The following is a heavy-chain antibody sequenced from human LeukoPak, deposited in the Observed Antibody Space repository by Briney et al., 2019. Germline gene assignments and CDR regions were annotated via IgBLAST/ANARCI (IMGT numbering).Heavy chain of an antibody. CDR1: GFTFSSYA. CDR2: INHSGST. D-gene: IGHD2-15*01. J-gene: IGHJ6*02. Sequence: GSLRLSCAASGFTFSSYAMSWVRQPPGKGLEWIGEINHSGSTNYNPSLKSRVTISVDTSKNQFSLKLSSVTAADTAVYYCASAGYCSGGSCSHYYYYYGMDVWGQGTTVTVSS. CDR3: ASAGYCSGGSCSHYYYYYGMDV. V-gene: IGHV4-34*01.